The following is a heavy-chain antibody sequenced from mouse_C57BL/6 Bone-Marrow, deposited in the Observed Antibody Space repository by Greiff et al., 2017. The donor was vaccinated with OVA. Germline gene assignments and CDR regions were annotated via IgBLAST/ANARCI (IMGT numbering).Heavy chain of an antibody. Sequence: LKQSGAELARPGASVKMSCKASGYTFTSYTMHWVKQRPGQGLEWIGYINPSSGYTKYNQKFKDKATLTADKSSSTAYMQLSSLTSEDSAVYYCASYGSYFDYWGQGTTLTVSS. CDR3: ASYGSYFDY. CDR1: GYTFTSYT. V-gene: IGHV1-4*01. D-gene: IGHD2-2*01. CDR2: INPSSGYT. J-gene: IGHJ2*01.